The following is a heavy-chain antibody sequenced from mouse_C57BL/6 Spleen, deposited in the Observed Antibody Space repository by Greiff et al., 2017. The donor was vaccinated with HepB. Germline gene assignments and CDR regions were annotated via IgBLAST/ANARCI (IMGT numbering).Heavy chain of an antibody. CDR3: ARVAYYYGSSHWYFDV. CDR2: IYPGSGNT. CDR1: GYTFTDYY. V-gene: IGHV1-84*01. J-gene: IGHJ1*03. D-gene: IGHD1-1*01. Sequence: VQLQQSGPELVKPGASVKISCKASGYTFTDYYINWVKQRPGQGLEWIGWIYPGSGNTKYNEKFKGKATLTVDTSSSTAYMQLSSLTSEDSAVYFWARVAYYYGSSHWYFDVWGTGTTVTVSS.